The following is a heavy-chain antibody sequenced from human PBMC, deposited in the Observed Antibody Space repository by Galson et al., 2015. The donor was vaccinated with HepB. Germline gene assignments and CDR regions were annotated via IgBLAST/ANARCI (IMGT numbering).Heavy chain of an antibody. J-gene: IGHJ3*02. Sequence: QSGAEVKKPGESLRISCKGSGYSFTSYWISWVRQMPGKGLEWMGRIDPSDSYTNYSPSFQGHVTISADKSISTAYLQWSSLKASDTAMYYCARRAYDRSLRGAFDIWGQVTMVTVSS. CDR3: ARRAYDRSLRGAFDI. V-gene: IGHV5-10-1*01. CDR1: GYSFTSYW. D-gene: IGHD3-3*01. CDR2: IDPSDSYT.